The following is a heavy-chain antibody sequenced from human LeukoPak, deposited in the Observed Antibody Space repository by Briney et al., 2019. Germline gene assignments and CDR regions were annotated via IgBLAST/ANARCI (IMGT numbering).Heavy chain of an antibody. Sequence: SETLSLTCAVYGGSFSGYYWSWIRQPPGKGLEWIGEINHSGSTNYNPSLKSRVTISVDTSKNQFSLKLSSVTAADTAVYYCARASRVRVPGCQDFWGQGTLVTVSS. CDR3: ARASRVRVPGCQDF. CDR1: GGSFSGYY. J-gene: IGHJ4*02. D-gene: IGHD2-2*01. V-gene: IGHV4-34*01. CDR2: INHSGST.